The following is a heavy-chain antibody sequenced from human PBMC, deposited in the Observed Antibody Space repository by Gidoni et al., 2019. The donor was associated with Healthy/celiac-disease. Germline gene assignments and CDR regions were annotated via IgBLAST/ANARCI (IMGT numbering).Heavy chain of an antibody. CDR1: GFTCSSDW. D-gene: IGHD6-19*01. V-gene: IGHV3-7*01. J-gene: IGHJ4*02. CDR3: AREHSSGWYGVGGVDY. Sequence: EVQLVEAGGGLVQPGGSLRLSGADSGFTCSSDWMSWVRQAPGKGLEWVANIKQDGSEKYYVDSVKGRFTISRDNAKNSLYLQMNSLRAEDTAVYYCAREHSSGWYGVGGVDYWGQGTLVTVSS. CDR2: IKQDGSEK.